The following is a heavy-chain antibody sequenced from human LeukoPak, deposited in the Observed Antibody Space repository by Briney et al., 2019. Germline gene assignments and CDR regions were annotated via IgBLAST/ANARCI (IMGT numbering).Heavy chain of an antibody. CDR1: GYTFTSYY. J-gene: IGHJ3*02. CDR2: IIPILGTA. V-gene: IGHV1-69*13. Sequence: ASVKVSCKASGYTFTSYYMHWVRQAPGQGLEWMGGIIPILGTANYAQKFQGRVTITADESTSTAYMELSSLRSEDTAVYYCARESTQDAFDIWGQGTMVTVSS. D-gene: IGHD1-1*01. CDR3: ARESTQDAFDI.